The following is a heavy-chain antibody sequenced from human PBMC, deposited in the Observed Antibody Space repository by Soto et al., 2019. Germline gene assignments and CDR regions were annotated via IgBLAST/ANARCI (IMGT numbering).Heavy chain of an antibody. D-gene: IGHD4-17*01. CDR2: IIPILGIA. CDR3: ARGDDYGDRDY. J-gene: IGHJ4*02. Sequence: QVQLVQSGAEVKKPGSSVKFSCKASGGTFSSYTISWVRQAPGQGLEWMGGIIPILGIANYAQKFQGRVTITADKATSTAYMELSSLRSEDTAVYYCARGDDYGDRDYWGQGTLVTVSS. CDR1: GGTFSSYT. V-gene: IGHV1-69*02.